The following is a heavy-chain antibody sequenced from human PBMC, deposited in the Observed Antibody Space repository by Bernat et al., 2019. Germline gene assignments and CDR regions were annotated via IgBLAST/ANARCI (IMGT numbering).Heavy chain of an antibody. V-gene: IGHV4-39*01. Sequence: QLQLQESGPGLVKPSETLSLTCTVSGGSISSSSYYWGWIRQPPGKGLEWIGSIYYSGSTYYNPSLKSRVTISVDTSKNQFSLKLSSVTAADTDVYYCARHGGSSGWNFDYWGQGTLVTVSS. CDR1: GGSISSSSYY. J-gene: IGHJ4*02. CDR3: ARHGGSSGWNFDY. CDR2: IYYSGST. D-gene: IGHD6-19*01.